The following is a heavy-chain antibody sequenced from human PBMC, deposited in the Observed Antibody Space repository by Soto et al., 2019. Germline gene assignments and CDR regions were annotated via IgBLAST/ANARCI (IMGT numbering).Heavy chain of an antibody. CDR3: AKAMGYCSSTSCYDRAYYFDY. CDR2: ISGSGGST. J-gene: IGHJ4*02. CDR1: GFTFSSYA. Sequence: HPGGSLRLSCAASGFTFSSYAMSWVRQAPGKGLEWVSAISGSGGSTYYADSVRGRFTISRDNSKNTLYLQMNSLRAEDTAVYYCAKAMGYCSSTSCYDRAYYFDYWGQGTLVTVSS. V-gene: IGHV3-23*01. D-gene: IGHD2-2*01.